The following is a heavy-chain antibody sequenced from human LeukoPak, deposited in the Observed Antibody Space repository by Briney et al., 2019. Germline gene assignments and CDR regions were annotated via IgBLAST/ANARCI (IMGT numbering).Heavy chain of an antibody. J-gene: IGHJ4*02. V-gene: IGHV3-48*02. CDR2: SEYSGTTS. CDR1: TFTFSSYS. Sequence: GGSLRLSCATSTFTFSSYSMNWVRQAPGKGLEWVSHSEYSGTTSYYADSVKGRFTVSRDNAKNSLYLQMSSLRDEDTAVYYCARILGFTLDYWGQGTLVTVSS. CDR3: ARILGFTLDY.